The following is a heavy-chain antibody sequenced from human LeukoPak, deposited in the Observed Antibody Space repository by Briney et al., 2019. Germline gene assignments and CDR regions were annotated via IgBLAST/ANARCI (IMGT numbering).Heavy chain of an antibody. J-gene: IGHJ5*02. CDR1: GFTFSSYA. V-gene: IGHV3-23*01. CDR3: AKDMQTSPRFPDH. D-gene: IGHD2/OR15-2a*01. CDR2: INDNGSTR. Sequence: PGGSLRLSCGASGFTFSSYAMSWVRQAPGKGLEWVSGINDNGSTRFYAASVKGRFTSSRDNPKNTLYLQMNGLRVEDTAVYCCAKDMQTSPRFPDHWGQGTLVTASS.